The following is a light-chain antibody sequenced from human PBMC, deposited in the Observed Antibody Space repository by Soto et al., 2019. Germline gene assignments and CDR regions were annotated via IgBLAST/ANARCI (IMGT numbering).Light chain of an antibody. V-gene: IGLV2-14*03. Sequence: SVLTQPASVTGSPGQSLTISCTGASSDVGRFNYVSWYQCHPGKAPKLLIYDVTNRPSGISDRFSGSKSGNAASLTISGLQAEDEADYYCSSDTSSNTYVFGTGTKVTVL. CDR1: SSDVGRFNY. CDR2: DVT. CDR3: SSDTSSNTYV. J-gene: IGLJ1*01.